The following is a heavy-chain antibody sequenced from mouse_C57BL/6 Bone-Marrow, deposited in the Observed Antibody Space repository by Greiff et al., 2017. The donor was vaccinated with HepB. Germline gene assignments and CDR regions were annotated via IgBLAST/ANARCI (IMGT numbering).Heavy chain of an antibody. CDR3: ARSYWECFDY. CDR1: GYTFTSYW. J-gene: IGHJ2*01. CDR2: IDPSDSYT. Sequence: VQLQQPGAELVMPGASVKLSCKASGYTFTSYWMHWVKQRPGQGLEWIGEIDPSDSYTNYNQKFKGKSTLTVDKSSSTAYMQLSSLTSEDSAVYYCARSYWECFDYWGQGTTLTVSS. V-gene: IGHV1-69*01. D-gene: IGHD4-1*01.